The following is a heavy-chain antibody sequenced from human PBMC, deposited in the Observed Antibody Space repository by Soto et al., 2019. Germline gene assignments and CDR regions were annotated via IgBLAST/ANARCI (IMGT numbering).Heavy chain of an antibody. J-gene: IGHJ3*02. CDR3: ATYASSGRAFDI. CDR1: GGRVSSYW. V-gene: IGHV5-51*01. D-gene: IGHD3-22*01. CDR2: IYPGDSDT. Sequence: GEAVKISGEGCGGRVSSYWRGWVRRMPGKGLEWMGIIYPGDSDTRYSPSFQGQVTISADKSISTAYLQWSSLKASDTAMYYCATYASSGRAFDIWGQATMVTLS.